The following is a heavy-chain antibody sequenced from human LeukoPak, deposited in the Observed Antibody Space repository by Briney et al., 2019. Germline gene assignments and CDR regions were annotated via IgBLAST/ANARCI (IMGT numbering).Heavy chain of an antibody. Sequence: EASVKVSCKASGYTFTSYYMHWVRQAPGQGLEWMGIINPSGGSTSYAQKFQGRVTMTRDTSTSTVYMELSSLRSEDTAVYYCARGVTLFRTVGYDSSGYYYYYWGQGTLVTVSS. V-gene: IGHV1-46*01. J-gene: IGHJ4*02. CDR3: ARGVTLFRTVGYDSSGYYYYY. D-gene: IGHD3-22*01. CDR1: GYTFTSYY. CDR2: INPSGGST.